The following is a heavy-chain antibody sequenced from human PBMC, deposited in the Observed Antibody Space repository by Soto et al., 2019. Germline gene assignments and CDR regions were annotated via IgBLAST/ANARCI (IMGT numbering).Heavy chain of an antibody. Sequence: QLLESGGGFVQPGGSLRLSCVASGFTFSNFPMAWVRQAPGEGLEWVSAISGSGDDTFYADSMKGRFTISRDNSKDTLYLQINSLRAEDTAVYYCANPIPKTGTTFGFWCQVTLVTVSS. J-gene: IGHJ4*02. D-gene: IGHD1-1*01. CDR1: GFTFSNFP. CDR3: ANPIPKTGTTFGF. CDR2: ISGSGDDT. V-gene: IGHV3-23*01.